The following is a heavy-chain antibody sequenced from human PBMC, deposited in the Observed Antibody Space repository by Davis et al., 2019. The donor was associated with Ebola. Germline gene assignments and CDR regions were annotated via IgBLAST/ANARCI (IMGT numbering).Heavy chain of an antibody. CDR1: GGSVDSGHYY. V-gene: IGHV4-30-4*08. CDR2: IYYSGST. D-gene: IGHD4-17*01. Sequence: MPSETLSLTCTVSGGSVDSGHYYWNWIRQPPGKGLEWIGYIYYSGSTYYNPSLKSRVTISVDTSKNQFSLKLTSVTAADTAVYYCARAQNHDYGDFDYWGQGTLVTVSS. CDR3: ARAQNHDYGDFDY. J-gene: IGHJ4*02.